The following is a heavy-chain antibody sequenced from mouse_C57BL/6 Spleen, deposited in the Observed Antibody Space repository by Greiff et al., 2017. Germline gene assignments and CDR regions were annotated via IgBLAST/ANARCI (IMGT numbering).Heavy chain of an antibody. CDR3: ERCGRTMGHSFDY. CDR2: IYPGDGDT. J-gene: IGHJ2*01. CDR1: GYAFSSSW. Sequence: VQLMESGPELVKPGASVKISCKASGYAFSSSWMNWVKQRPGKGLEWIGRIYPGDGDTNYNGKFKGKATLTADKSSSTAYMHLSSLTSEDSAVYFCERCGRTMGHSFDYWGQGTTLTVSS. D-gene: IGHD2-3*01. V-gene: IGHV1-82*01.